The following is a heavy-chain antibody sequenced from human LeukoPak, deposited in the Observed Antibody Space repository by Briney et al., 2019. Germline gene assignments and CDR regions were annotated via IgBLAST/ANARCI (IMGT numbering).Heavy chain of an antibody. D-gene: IGHD3-22*01. J-gene: IGHJ4*02. CDR2: IYTSGST. CDR3: ASTSGDSSGYYYPYYFDY. CDR1: GGSISSYY. Sequence: PSETLSLTCTVSGGSISSYYWSWIRQPAGKGLEWIGRIYTSGSTNYNPSLKSRVTMSVDTSKNQFSLKLSSVTAADTAVYHCASTSGDSSGYYYPYYFDYWGQGTLVTVSS. V-gene: IGHV4-4*07.